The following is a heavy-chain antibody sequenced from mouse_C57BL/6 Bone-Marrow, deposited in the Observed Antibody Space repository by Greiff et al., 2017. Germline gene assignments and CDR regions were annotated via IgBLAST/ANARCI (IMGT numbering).Heavy chain of an antibody. CDR3: ARITTVVSDY. D-gene: IGHD1-1*01. V-gene: IGHV1-26*01. J-gene: IGHJ2*01. CDR2: INPNNGGT. CDR1: GYTFTDYY. Sequence: EVKLQQSGPELVKPGASVKISCKASGYTFTDYYMNWVKQSHGKSLEWIGDINPNNGGTSYNQKFKGKATVTVDKSSSTAYMELRSLTSEDSAVYYCARITTVVSDYWGQGTTLTVSS.